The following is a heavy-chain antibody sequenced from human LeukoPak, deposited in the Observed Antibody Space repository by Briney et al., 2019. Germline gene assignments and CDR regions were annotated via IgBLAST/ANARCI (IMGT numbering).Heavy chain of an antibody. J-gene: IGHJ4*02. CDR2: IYSGGST. CDR1: GFTVSSNY. V-gene: IGHV3-53*01. D-gene: IGHD3-22*01. Sequence: GGSLRLSCAASGFTVSSNYMSWVRQAPGKGLEWVSVIYSGGSTYYADPVKGRFTISRDNSKNTLYLQMNSLRAEDTAVYYCARDGGTYYYDSSGYYPQGYSDYWGQGTLVTVSS. CDR3: ARDGGTYYYDSSGYYPQGYSDY.